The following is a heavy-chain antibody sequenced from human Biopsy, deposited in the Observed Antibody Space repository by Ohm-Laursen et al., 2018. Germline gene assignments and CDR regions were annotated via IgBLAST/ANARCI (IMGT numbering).Heavy chain of an antibody. CDR1: GGSISSDY. Sequence: TLSLTCPVSGGSISSDYWSWIRQTPGKGLEWIGYIYYSGSTNYNPSLKSRVTISVDTSKNQFSLRLNSVTAADTAVYYCARDSPSYADYPFDYWGRGTLVTVSS. D-gene: IGHD4-17*01. CDR2: IYYSGST. J-gene: IGHJ4*02. CDR3: ARDSPSYADYPFDY. V-gene: IGHV4-59*12.